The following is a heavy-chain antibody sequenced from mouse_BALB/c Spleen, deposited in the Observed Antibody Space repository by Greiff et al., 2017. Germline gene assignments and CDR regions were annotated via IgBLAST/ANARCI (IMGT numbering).Heavy chain of an antibody. CDR2: IRLKVNTYAT. V-gene: IGHV6-6*02. CDR1: GFTFSNYW. J-gene: IGHJ4*01. CDR3: TRLTPYNYAIAY. Sequence: EVKLVESGGGLVPPGGSMNLPCVASGFTFSNYWMNWVRQSPEKGLEWVAEIRLKVNTYATQYAESVKGKFTISSDDPKSSDYLQLNNLRAEDTDIDYYTRLTPYNYAIAYWGQGTSVTVSA. D-gene: IGHD2-12*01.